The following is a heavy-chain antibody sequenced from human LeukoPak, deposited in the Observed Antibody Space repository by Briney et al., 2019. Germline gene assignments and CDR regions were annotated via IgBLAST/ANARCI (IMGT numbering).Heavy chain of an antibody. V-gene: IGHV3-7*01. CDR2: IKRDGSET. Sequence: GGSLRLSCAASGFTFSSYWMSWVRQAPGKGLEWVANIKRDGSETYYVDSVKGRFTISRDDAKNSLYLQMNSLSAEDTAVYYCARDQPGSGSYYTPLFDYWGQGTLVTVSS. J-gene: IGHJ4*02. CDR1: GFTFSSYW. D-gene: IGHD3-10*01. CDR3: ARDQPGSGSYYTPLFDY.